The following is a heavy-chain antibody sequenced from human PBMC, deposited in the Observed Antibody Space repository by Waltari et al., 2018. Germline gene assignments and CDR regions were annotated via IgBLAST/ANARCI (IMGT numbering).Heavy chain of an antibody. J-gene: IGHJ4*02. Sequence: QVQLQESGPGLVTPSETLAPTCTDSGGYISGYYWSWILQPPGPGLEGLAFIFDRGITTYNRPLPSRVTKLLAMSQEQYSLILSFATAAATGVYSCARPRGYFLEDPGSFGFRGQGTLVTVSS. CDR3: ARPRGYFLEDPGSFGF. V-gene: IGHV4-59*08. CDR2: IFDRGIT. D-gene: IGHD3-3*01. CDR1: GGYISGYY.